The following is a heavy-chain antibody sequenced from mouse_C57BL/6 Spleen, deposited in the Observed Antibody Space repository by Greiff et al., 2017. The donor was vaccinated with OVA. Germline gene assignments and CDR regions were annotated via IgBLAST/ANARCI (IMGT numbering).Heavy chain of an antibody. J-gene: IGHJ3*01. CDR1: GFTFSDYG. CDR3: ARGGSSYVAWFAY. D-gene: IGHD1-1*01. CDR2: ISSGSSTI. V-gene: IGHV5-17*01. Sequence: EVHLVESGGGLVKPGGSLKLSCAASGFTFSDYGMHWVRQAPEKGLEWVAYISSGSSTIYYADTVKGRFTISRDNAKNTLCLQMTSLRSEDTAMYYCARGGSSYVAWFAYWGQGTLVTVSA.